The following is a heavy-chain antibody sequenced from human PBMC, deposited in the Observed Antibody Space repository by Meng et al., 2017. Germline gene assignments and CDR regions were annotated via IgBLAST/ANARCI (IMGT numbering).Heavy chain of an antibody. CDR2: IIPIFGTA. CDR3: ARDGVGATEGYFDY. V-gene: IGHV1-69*06. D-gene: IGHD1-26*01. J-gene: IGHJ4*02. CDR1: GGPFSSYA. Sequence: QGQLEQAGAGVKKPGSSVKVSCKASGGPFSSYAISWVRQAPGQGLEWMGGIIPIFGTANYAQKFQGRVTITADKSTSTTYMELSSLRSEDTAVYYCARDGVGATEGYFDYWGQGTLVTVSS.